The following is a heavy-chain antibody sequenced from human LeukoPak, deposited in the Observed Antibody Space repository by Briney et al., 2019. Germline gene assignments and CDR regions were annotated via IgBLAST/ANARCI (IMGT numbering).Heavy chain of an antibody. Sequence: PGGSLRLSCAASGFSFSDHYMDWVRLAPGKGLERVGRIKNKANSYGTDYAVSVKGRFTLSRDDSKDSLYLQMNSLRSEDTALYYCTRVRLGAATRYFDYWGQGTLVTVSS. CDR3: TRVRLGAATRYFDY. D-gene: IGHD1-26*01. CDR1: GFSFSDHY. J-gene: IGHJ4*02. V-gene: IGHV3-72*01. CDR2: IKNKANSYGT.